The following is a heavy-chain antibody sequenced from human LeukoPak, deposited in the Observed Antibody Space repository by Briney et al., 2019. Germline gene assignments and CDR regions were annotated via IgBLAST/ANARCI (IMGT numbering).Heavy chain of an antibody. D-gene: IGHD3-10*01. V-gene: IGHV3-30-3*01. CDR2: ISYDGSNK. CDR1: GGSFSDYY. J-gene: IGHJ4*02. CDR3: ARVGGALLWFGELWD. Sequence: LSLTCAVYGGSFSDYYWSWVRQAPGKGLEWVAVISYDGSNKNYADSVKGRFTVSRDNSKNTLYLQMNSLRAEDTAVYYCARVGGALLWFGELWDWGQGTLVTVSS.